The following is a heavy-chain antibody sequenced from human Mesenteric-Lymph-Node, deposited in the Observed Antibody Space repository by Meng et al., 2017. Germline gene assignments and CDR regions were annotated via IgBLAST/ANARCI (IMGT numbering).Heavy chain of an antibody. CDR3: ARADYYDSSGYYSYYFAY. V-gene: IGHV3-74*01. CDR1: GFHFTSYW. CDR2: INGDGGST. J-gene: IGHJ4*02. Sequence: GGSLRLSCAVSGFHFTSYWMHWVRQAPGKGLVWVSRINGDGGSTDYADAVQGRFTISRDNDKNTLYLQMNNLRAEDTAVYYCARADYYDSSGYYSYYFAYWGQGTQVTVSS. D-gene: IGHD3-22*01.